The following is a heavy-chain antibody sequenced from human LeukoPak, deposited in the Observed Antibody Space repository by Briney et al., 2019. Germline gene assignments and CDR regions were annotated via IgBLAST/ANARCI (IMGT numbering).Heavy chain of an antibody. D-gene: IGHD6-19*01. CDR3: ARDAGGSGWPFDY. CDR2: IYYSGST. V-gene: IGHV4-59*01. CDR1: GGSISSYY. J-gene: IGHJ4*02. Sequence: SETLSLTCTVSGGSISSYYWSWIRQPPGKGLEWIGYIYYSGSTNYNPSLKSRVTISVDTSKNQFSLKLSSMTAADTAVYYCARDAGGSGWPFDYWGQGTLVTVSS.